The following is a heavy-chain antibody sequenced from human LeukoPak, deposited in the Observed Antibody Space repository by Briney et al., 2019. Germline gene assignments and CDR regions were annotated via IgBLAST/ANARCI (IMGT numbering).Heavy chain of an antibody. J-gene: IGHJ6*02. CDR1: GFTFSSYA. Sequence: GGSLRLSCAASGFTFSSYAMSWVRQAPGKGLEWVSAISGSGGSTYYADSVKGRFTISRDNSKNTLYLQMNSLRAEDTAVYYCAKDRPLWFGEEYYYYGMDVWGQGTTVTVS. V-gene: IGHV3-23*01. D-gene: IGHD3-10*01. CDR2: ISGSGGST. CDR3: AKDRPLWFGEEYYYYGMDV.